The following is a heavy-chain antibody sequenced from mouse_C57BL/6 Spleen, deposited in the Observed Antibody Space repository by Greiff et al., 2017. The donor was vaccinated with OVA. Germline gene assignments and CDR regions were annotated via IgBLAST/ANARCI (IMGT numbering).Heavy chain of an antibody. D-gene: IGHD4-1*02. CDR3: AREATRYFDV. CDR2: ISYDGSN. CDR1: GYSITGGYF. V-gene: IGHV3-6*01. J-gene: IGHJ1*03. Sequence: EVQLQESGPGLVKPSQSLSLTCSVTGYSITGGYFWNWIRQFPGNQLEWMGYISYDGSNNYNPSLKNRISITRDTSTNQFFLKLKSVTTEDTATYYCAREATRYFDVWGTGTTVTVSS.